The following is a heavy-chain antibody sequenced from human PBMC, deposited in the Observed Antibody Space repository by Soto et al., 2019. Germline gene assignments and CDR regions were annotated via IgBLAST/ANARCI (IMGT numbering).Heavy chain of an antibody. CDR2: IYYSGST. J-gene: IGHJ4*02. D-gene: IGHD3-10*01. Sequence: QVQLQESGPGLVKPSQTLSLTCTVSGGSISSGGYYWSWIRQHPGKGLEWIGSIYYSGSTYYNPSLTSRFTISADPSKCPFSLKLSSVPASDAAVYYCATGVLHWGQGTLVTVSS. CDR3: ATGVLH. CDR1: GGSISSGGYY. V-gene: IGHV4-31*03.